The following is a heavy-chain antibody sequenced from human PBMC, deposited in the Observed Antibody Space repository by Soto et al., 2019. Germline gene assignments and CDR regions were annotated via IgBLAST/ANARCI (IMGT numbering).Heavy chain of an antibody. CDR1: GGTFSSYA. D-gene: IGHD6-19*01. CDR3: ARGSSGRFPFDY. CDR2: IIPIFGTA. J-gene: IGHJ4*02. V-gene: IGHV1-69*13. Sequence: SVKVSCKASGGTFSSYAISWVRQAPGQGLEWMGGIIPIFGTANYAQKFQGRVTITADESTSTAYMELSSLRSEDTAVCYCARGSSGRFPFDYWGQGTLVTVSS.